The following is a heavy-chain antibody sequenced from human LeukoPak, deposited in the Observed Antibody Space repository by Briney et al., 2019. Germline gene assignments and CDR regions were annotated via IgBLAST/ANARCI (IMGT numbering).Heavy chain of an antibody. CDR3: AREGGVLPNDAFDI. Sequence: GGSLRLSCAASGFTFSDYYMSWIRQAPGKGLEWVSNIVTSGTTTYYADSVKGRFTISRDNAKNLLFLQMSSLRVDDTAVYYCAREGGVLPNDAFDIWGQGTMVTVSS. J-gene: IGHJ3*02. D-gene: IGHD2/OR15-2a*01. V-gene: IGHV3-11*01. CDR2: IVTSGTTT. CDR1: GFTFSDYY.